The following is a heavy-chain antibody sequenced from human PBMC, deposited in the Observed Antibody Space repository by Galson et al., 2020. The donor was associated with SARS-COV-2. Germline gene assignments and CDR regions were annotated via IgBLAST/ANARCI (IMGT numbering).Heavy chain of an antibody. Sequence: GGSLRLSCAASGFTFSDYYMSWLRQAPAKGLEWVSYISSSGSTIYYADSVNGRFTISRDTAKNSLYLQMNSLRAEDTAVYYCARDCVVVVAATPNYYYYGMDVWGQGTTVTVSS. CDR3: ARDCVVVVAATPNYYYYGMDV. CDR2: ISSSGSTI. D-gene: IGHD2-15*01. J-gene: IGHJ6*02. V-gene: IGHV3-11*01. CDR1: GFTFSDYY.